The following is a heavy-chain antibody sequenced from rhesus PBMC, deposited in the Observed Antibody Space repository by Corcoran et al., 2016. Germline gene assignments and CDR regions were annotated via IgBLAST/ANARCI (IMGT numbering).Heavy chain of an antibody. CDR2: IYGNGRSN. J-gene: IGHJ4*01. Sequence: QVQLQQWGEGLVKPSETLSLTCAVYGGSISSSYWSWIRQAPGKGLEWIGYIYGNGRSNNHNPPPKSAVPPAVGTCKDQLLLKVGYGDRADPAVDYWGAGGGKVWGLWGQGVLVTVSS. D-gene: IGHD1-1-1*01. CDR1: GGSISSSY. V-gene: IGHV4S11*01. CDR3: GAGGGKVWGL.